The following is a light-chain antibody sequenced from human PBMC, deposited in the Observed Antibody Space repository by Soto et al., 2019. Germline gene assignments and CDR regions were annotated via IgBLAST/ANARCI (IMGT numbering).Light chain of an antibody. Sequence: QSALTQPASASGSPGQSITISCTGTSSDVGGSKYVSWYQQYPGEVPKLLINKVNNRPSGVSNRFSGFKSGNTASLTLSGLLAEDEADYFCASSTSDSLYVVGSGTKLTFL. CDR1: SSDVGGSKY. V-gene: IGLV2-14*01. J-gene: IGLJ1*01. CDR2: KVN. CDR3: ASSTSDSLYV.